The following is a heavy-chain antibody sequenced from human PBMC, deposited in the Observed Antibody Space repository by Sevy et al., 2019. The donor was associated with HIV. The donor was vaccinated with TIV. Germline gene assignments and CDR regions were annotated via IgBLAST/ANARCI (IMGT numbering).Heavy chain of an antibody. CDR3: ARGGNGDFWSYEYYYYGMDV. V-gene: IGHV1-8*01. CDR1: GYTFTTYD. J-gene: IGHJ6*02. Sequence: ASVKVSCAAFGYTFTTYDINWVRQAPGQGLESMGWLSPNPGATGFAQKFQGRVTLTRNKSITTAYMELSSLTYEDTAIYYCARGGNGDFWSYEYYYYGMDVWGQWTTVTVSS. D-gene: IGHD3-3*01. CDR2: LSPNPGAT.